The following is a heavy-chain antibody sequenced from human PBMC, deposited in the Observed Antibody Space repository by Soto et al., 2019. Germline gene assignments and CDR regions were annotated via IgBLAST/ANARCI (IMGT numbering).Heavy chain of an antibody. CDR3: ARVKDGGNSLLAFDI. D-gene: IGHD2-21*02. CDR1: GFTFSSYG. V-gene: IGHV3-48*02. Sequence: GGSLRLSCAASGFTFSSYGMHWVRQAPGKGLEWVSYISSSSSTIYYADSVKGRFTISRDNAKNSLYLQMNSLRDEDTAVYYCARVKDGGNSLLAFDIWGQGTMVTVSS. J-gene: IGHJ3*02. CDR2: ISSSSSTI.